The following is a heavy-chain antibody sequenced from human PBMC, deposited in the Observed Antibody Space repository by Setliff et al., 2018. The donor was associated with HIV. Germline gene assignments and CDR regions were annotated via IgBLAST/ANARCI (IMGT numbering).Heavy chain of an antibody. CDR3: TRDYRNLGFDL. Sequence: GGSLRLSCAASGFTFSSYGIHWVRQAPGKGLEWVALIWYDGSNKYYADSVKGRFTISRDNSKNTLYLQMDSLRDEDTAVYYCTRDYRNLGFDLWGRGSLVTVSS. V-gene: IGHV3-30*02. CDR1: GFTFSSYG. CDR2: IWYDGSNK. J-gene: IGHJ2*01. D-gene: IGHD4-4*01.